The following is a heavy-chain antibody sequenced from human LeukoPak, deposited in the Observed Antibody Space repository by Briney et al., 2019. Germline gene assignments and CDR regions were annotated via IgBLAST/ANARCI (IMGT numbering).Heavy chain of an antibody. D-gene: IGHD4-17*01. CDR2: INPNSGGT. V-gene: IGHV1-2*02. J-gene: IGHJ4*02. Sequence: ASVKVSCKASGHTFTGYYMHWVRQAPGQELEWMGWINPNSGGTNYAQKFQGRVTMTRDTSISTAYMELSRLRSDDTAVYYCARDPSVTTPSQFDYWGQGTLVTVSS. CDR3: ARDPSVTTPSQFDY. CDR1: GHTFTGYY.